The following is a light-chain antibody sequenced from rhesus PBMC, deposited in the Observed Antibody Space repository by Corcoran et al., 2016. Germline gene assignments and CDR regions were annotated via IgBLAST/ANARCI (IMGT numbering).Light chain of an antibody. CDR1: QGFMSY. V-gene: IGKV1-28*03. CDR3: LQHNSYPPT. Sequence: DIQMTQSPSSLSAFVGDTVTIIFRASQGFMSYLNWFQQKPGKAPKLLIYAATTLQSGVQSRFSGSGSRTDFTLTISSLQPEDFAAYYCLQHNSYPPTFGGGTKVEVK. CDR2: AAT. J-gene: IGKJ4*01.